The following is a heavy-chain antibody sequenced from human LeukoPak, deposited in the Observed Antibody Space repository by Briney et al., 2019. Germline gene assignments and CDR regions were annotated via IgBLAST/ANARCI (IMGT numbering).Heavy chain of an antibody. CDR3: ARDPYYYDSSGYYYYFDY. J-gene: IGHJ4*02. CDR2: IYYSGST. V-gene: IGHV4-39*07. CDR1: GGSISSSSYY. Sequence: SETLSLTCTVSGGSISSSSYYWGWIRQPPGKGLEWIGSIYYSGSTYYNPSLKSRVTISVDTSKNQFSLKLSSVTAADTAVYYCARDPYYYDSSGYYYYFDYWGQGTLVTASS. D-gene: IGHD3-22*01.